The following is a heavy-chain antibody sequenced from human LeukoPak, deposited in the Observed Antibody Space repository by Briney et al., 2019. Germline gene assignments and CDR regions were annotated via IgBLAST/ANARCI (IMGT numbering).Heavy chain of an antibody. CDR3: ARGGFGLGVGATRGLNWFDP. CDR2: INPNGGTT. V-gene: IGHV1-46*01. J-gene: IGHJ5*02. Sequence: ASVKVSCKSSGYSFTSHYIHWVRQAPGQGLEWMGRINPNGGTTTSAQKFQGRVTITRDTSTSTVYMELRSLRSEDTAVYCCARGGFGLGVGATRGLNWFDPWGQGTLVTVSS. CDR1: GYSFTSHY. D-gene: IGHD1-26*01.